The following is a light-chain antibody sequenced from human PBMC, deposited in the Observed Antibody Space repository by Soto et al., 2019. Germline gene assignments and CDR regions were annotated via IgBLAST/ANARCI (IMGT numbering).Light chain of an antibody. CDR3: LLFYCDVNWV. J-gene: IGLJ3*02. CDR1: TGTVTSGYF. V-gene: IGLV7-43*01. Sequence: QAVVTQEPSLTVPPGGTVTLTCASSTGTVTSGYFPSWFQKKPGQAPRALIYSTSNRHSWTPARFSGSLLGGKAALTLSAVQPEDEADYYCLLFYCDVNWVFGGGTKLTVL. CDR2: STS.